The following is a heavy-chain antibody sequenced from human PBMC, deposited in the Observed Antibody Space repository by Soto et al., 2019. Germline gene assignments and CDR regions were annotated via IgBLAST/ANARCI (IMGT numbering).Heavy chain of an antibody. V-gene: IGHV4-59*01. Sequence: QVQLQESGPGLVKPSETLSLTCTVSGGSIRDYFWTWIRQPPGKGLEWIGYIYYSGRTNYNPSLTSRVSISVDTSKNHFSLQLRSVTAADKAVYYCARVGGDDFGDSGGFDYWGQGTLVTVSS. J-gene: IGHJ4*02. CDR2: IYYSGRT. CDR3: ARVGGDDFGDSGGFDY. D-gene: IGHD4-17*01. CDR1: GGSIRDYF.